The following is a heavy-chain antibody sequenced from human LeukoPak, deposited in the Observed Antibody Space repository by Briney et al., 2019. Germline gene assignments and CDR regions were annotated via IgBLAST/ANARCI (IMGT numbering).Heavy chain of an antibody. CDR2: ISSSSTYI. D-gene: IGHD3-22*01. J-gene: IGHJ4*02. CDR3: ARDVYDRSGYYAIDY. CDR1: GFTFSTYS. V-gene: IGHV3-21*01. Sequence: GGPLRLSCAASGFTFSTYSLNWVRQAPGKGLEWVSSISSSSTYIYYADSVKGRFTISRDNAKNSLYLQMNGLRAEDTAVYYCARDVYDRSGYYAIDYWGQGTLVTVSS.